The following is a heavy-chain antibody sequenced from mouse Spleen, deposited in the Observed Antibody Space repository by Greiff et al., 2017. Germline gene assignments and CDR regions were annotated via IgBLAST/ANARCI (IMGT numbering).Heavy chain of an antibody. V-gene: IGHV5-9*04. CDR3: ASLYYGYDVGDY. CDR2: ISSGGGNT. D-gene: IGHD2-2*01. CDR1: GFTFSSYA. J-gene: IGHJ2*01. Sequence: EVKVVESGGGLVKLGGSLKLSCAASGFTFSSYAMSWVRQTPEKRLEWVATISSGGGNTYYPDSVKGRFTISRDNAKNTLYLQMSSLKSEDTAMYYCASLYYGYDVGDYWGQGTTLTVSS.